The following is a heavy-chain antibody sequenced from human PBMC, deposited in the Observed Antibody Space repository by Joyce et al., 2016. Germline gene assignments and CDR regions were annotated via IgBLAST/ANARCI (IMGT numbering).Heavy chain of an antibody. J-gene: IGHJ6*03. CDR1: GFTFNTYS. CDR2: ISRSSNTI. CDR3: ARATSYYFYYYMDV. V-gene: IGHV3-48*01. Sequence: EVQLVESGGGLVQPGGSLRLSCAACGFTFNTYSMNWVRQAPGKGLEWVSYISRSSNTIYYVDSVKGRFTISRDNAKNSLYLQMNSLRAEDTAVYFCARATSYYFYYYMDVWGKGTTVTVSS.